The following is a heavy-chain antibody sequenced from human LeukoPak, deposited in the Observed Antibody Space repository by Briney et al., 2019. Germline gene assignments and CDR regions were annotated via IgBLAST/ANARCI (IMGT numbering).Heavy chain of an antibody. CDR2: IHPGDSDT. CDR1: RSICTNYW. Sequence: GASPKISCQGSRSICTNYWIGLVHQLPGKGLEWMGIIHPGDSDTRYSPSFQGQVTISVDKSISTAYLQWSSLKASDTAMYYCGGIPHKYFDFWGQGTLVTVSS. CDR3: GGIPHKYFDF. D-gene: IGHD1-14*01. V-gene: IGHV5-51*07. J-gene: IGHJ4*02.